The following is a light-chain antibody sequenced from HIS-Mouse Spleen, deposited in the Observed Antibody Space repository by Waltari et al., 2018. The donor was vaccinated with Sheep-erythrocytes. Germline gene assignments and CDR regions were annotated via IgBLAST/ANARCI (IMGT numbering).Light chain of an antibody. CDR2: EVS. J-gene: IGLJ3*02. V-gene: IGLV2-14*01. Sequence: QSALTQPASMSGSPGQSITISCTGTSSAVGGYNYVSWYQQHPGKAPKLMIYEVSNRPSGVSNRFSGSKSGNTASLTISGLQAEDEADYYCSSYTGSSTWVFGGGTKLTVL. CDR1: SSAVGGYNY. CDR3: SSYTGSSTWV.